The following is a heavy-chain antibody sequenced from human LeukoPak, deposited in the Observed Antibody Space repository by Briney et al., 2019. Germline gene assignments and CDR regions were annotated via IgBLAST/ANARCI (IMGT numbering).Heavy chain of an antibody. D-gene: IGHD5-12*01. CDR2: ISGRSIYT. CDR1: GFTFSDYY. V-gene: IGHV3-11*06. CDR3: ARDGLGDAFDI. J-gene: IGHJ3*02. Sequence: NPGGSLRLSCAASGFTFSDYYMSWIRQAPGKGLECVSYISGRSIYTNYADSVKGRFTISRDNAKNSLYLQMNSLRAEDTAVYYCARDGLGDAFDIWGQGTMVTVSS.